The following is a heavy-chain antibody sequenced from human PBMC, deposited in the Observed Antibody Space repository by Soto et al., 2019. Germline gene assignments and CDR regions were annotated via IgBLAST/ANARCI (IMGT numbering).Heavy chain of an antibody. D-gene: IGHD3-22*01. Sequence: GGSLRLSCAASGFTFSDYYMSWIRQAPGKGLEWVSYISSSGSTIYYADSVKGRFTISRDNAKNSLYLQMNSLRAEDTAVYYCARGLTYYYDSSGLYYFDYWGQGTLVTVSS. CDR2: ISSSGSTI. CDR3: ARGLTYYYDSSGLYYFDY. V-gene: IGHV3-11*01. J-gene: IGHJ4*02. CDR1: GFTFSDYY.